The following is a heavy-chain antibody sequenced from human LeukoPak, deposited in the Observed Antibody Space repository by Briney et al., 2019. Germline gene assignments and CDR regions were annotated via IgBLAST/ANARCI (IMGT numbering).Heavy chain of an antibody. J-gene: IGHJ4*02. CDR2: ISGRSGGP. CDR1: GFIATSPS. D-gene: IGHD4-23*01. CDR3: AKDPLNYGGGYFAN. V-gene: IGHV3-23*01. Sequence: GGSLCPVWPPSGFIATSPSIRSVSQAPGMGLEWVSCISGRSGGPYYADSVKGRFTTPRDNSKRTMYLQINNVRAEDEAVYYCAKDPLNYGGGYFANWGQGTRVTVSS.